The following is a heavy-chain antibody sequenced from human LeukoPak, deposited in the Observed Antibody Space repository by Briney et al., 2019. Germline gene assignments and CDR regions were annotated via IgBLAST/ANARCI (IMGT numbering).Heavy chain of an antibody. Sequence: GGSLRLSCAVSGFIFSDYYMGWIRQPPGKGLEWVAYISNSGNSKDYAESVQGRFTISRDNAKNSLSLQMNSLRVEDTAVYYCARDRYGSKSYYSFDSRGEGTLVTVSS. D-gene: IGHD3-10*01. V-gene: IGHV3-11*01. CDR3: ARDRYGSKSYYSFDS. CDR1: GFIFSDYY. CDR2: ISNSGNSK. J-gene: IGHJ4*02.